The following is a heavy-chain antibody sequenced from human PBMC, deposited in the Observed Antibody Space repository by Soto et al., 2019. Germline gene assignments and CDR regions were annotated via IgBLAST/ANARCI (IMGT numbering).Heavy chain of an antibody. V-gene: IGHV3-23*01. D-gene: IGHD4-17*01. J-gene: IGHJ3*02. CDR3: AKDIEEAFLDYGVKLDAFDI. CDR1: GFTFSSYA. Sequence: GGSLRLSCAASGFTFSSYAMSWVRQAPGKGLEWVSAISGSGGSTYYADSVKGRFTISRDNSKNTLYLQMNSLRAEDTAVYYCAKDIEEAFLDYGVKLDAFDIWGQGTMVTVSS. CDR2: ISGSGGST.